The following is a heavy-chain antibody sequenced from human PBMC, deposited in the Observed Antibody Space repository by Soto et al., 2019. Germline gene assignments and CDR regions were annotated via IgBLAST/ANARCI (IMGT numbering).Heavy chain of an antibody. Sequence: PGGSLRLSCAASGFTFSSYWMHWVRQAPGKGLVWVSRINSDGSSTSYADSVKGRFTISRDNAKNTLYLQMNSLRVEDTAVYYCARDALRGGWFDPWGQGTLVTVS. J-gene: IGHJ5*02. V-gene: IGHV3-74*01. D-gene: IGHD2-15*01. CDR3: ARDALRGGWFDP. CDR1: GFTFSSYW. CDR2: INSDGSST.